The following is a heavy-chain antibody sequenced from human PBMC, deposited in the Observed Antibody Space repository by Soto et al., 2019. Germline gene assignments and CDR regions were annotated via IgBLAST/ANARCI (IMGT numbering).Heavy chain of an antibody. CDR1: GFTFSSYS. V-gene: IGHV3-48*02. CDR3: ARDSTWYSDFWSGYRPNYYYYGMDV. J-gene: IGHJ6*02. Sequence: EVQLVESGGGLVQPGGSLRLSCAASGFTFSSYSMNWVRQAPGKGLEWVSYISSSSSTIYYADSVKGRFTISRDNAKNSLYLQMNSLRDEDTAVYYCARDSTWYSDFWSGYRPNYYYYGMDVWGQGTTVTVSS. D-gene: IGHD3-3*01. CDR2: ISSSSSTI.